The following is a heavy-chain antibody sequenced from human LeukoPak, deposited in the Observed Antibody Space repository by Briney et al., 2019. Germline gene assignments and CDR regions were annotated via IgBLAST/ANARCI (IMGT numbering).Heavy chain of an antibody. J-gene: IGHJ4*02. Sequence: GGSLRLSCAASGFTFSSYSMNWVRQAPGKGLEWVSTISGSGGSTYYAGSVKGRFTISRDNSKNTLYLQMNSLRAEDTAVYYCAKSRAVTAIQYYFDFWGQGTLVTVSS. CDR3: AKSRAVTAIQYYFDF. V-gene: IGHV3-23*01. D-gene: IGHD2-21*02. CDR1: GFTFSSYS. CDR2: ISGSGGST.